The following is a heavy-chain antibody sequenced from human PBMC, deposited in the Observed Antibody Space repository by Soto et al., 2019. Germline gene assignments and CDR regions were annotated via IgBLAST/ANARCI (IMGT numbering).Heavy chain of an antibody. D-gene: IGHD2-15*01. CDR2: IIPIFSTP. CDR1: GGTFGNSA. CDR3: ARDKDRQQLGGNYYYGIDG. J-gene: IGHJ6*02. Sequence: QVQLVQSGAEVKKPGSSVTVSCKASGGTFGNSAISWVRQAPGQGLEWMGGIIPIFSTPDYAQKFQGRITITADDSTTTAYMELTSLKSEDTAVYYCARDKDRQQLGGNYYYGIDGWGQGTRVTVSS. V-gene: IGHV1-69*12.